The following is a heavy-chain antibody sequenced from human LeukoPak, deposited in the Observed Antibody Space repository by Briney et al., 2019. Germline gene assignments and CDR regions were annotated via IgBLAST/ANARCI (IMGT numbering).Heavy chain of an antibody. D-gene: IGHD3-3*01. CDR3: ARDWAVRFLGAFDP. Sequence: KPSETLSLTCTVSGGSISSSSYYWGWIRQPPGKGLEWIGSIYYSGSTYYNPSLKSRVTISVDTSKNQFSLKLSSVTAADTAVYYCARDWAVRFLGAFDPWGQGTLVTVSS. CDR1: GGSISSSSYY. V-gene: IGHV4-39*07. J-gene: IGHJ5*02. CDR2: IYYSGST.